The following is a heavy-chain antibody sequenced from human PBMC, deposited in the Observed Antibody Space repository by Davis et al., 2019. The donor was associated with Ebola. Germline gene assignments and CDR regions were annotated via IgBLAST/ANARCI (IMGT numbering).Heavy chain of an antibody. CDR1: GFTFGIYW. CDR2: MYSSGNT. V-gene: IGHV4-59*01. D-gene: IGHD2-15*01. CDR3: ARDTWELLQFDY. Sequence: MPGGSLRLSCAASGFTFGIYWMSWVRQAPGKGLEWIGYMYSSGNTNYNPSLKSRVTISVDTSKNQFSLQLSSVTAADTAVYYCARDTWELLQFDYWGQGTLVTVSS. J-gene: IGHJ4*02.